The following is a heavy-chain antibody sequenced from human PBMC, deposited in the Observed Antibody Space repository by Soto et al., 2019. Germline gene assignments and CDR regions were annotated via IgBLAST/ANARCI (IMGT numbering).Heavy chain of an antibody. J-gene: IGHJ4*02. D-gene: IGHD6-19*01. V-gene: IGHV3-33*01. CDR2: IWYDGSNK. CDR1: GFTFSSYG. Sequence: PGGSLRLSCAASGFTFSSYGMHWVRQAPGKGLEWVAVIWYDGSNKYYADSVKGRFTISRDNSKNTLYLQMNSLRAEDMAVYYCARETRSGWYKTFDYWGQGTLVTVSS. CDR3: ARETRSGWYKTFDY.